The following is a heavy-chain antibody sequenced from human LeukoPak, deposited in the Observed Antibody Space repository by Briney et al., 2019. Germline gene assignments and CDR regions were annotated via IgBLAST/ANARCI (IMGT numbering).Heavy chain of an antibody. CDR1: GFTFSSYA. J-gene: IGHJ4*02. CDR3: AGEPYPGIGVAGLVN. V-gene: IGHV3-7*03. CDR2: IKQDGSEK. Sequence: GALRLSCTASGFTFSSYAMSWVRQAPGKGLEWVANIKQDGSEKYYVDSVKGRFTISRDNAKSTLYLQMNSLRAEDTAVYYCAGEPYPGIGVAGLVNWGQGTLVTVSS. D-gene: IGHD6-19*01.